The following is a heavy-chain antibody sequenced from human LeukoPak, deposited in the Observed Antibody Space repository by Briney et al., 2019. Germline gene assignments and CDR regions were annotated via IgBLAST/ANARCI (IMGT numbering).Heavy chain of an antibody. CDR3: ARSLLGYSYVLDY. D-gene: IGHD5-18*01. V-gene: IGHV3-74*01. CDR2: INDDGSDT. J-gene: IGHJ4*02. Sequence: GGSLRLFCAASGFTFKLYWMHWVRQVPGKRPVWVSRINDDGSDTIYADSVRGRFTISRDDAKNTVYLQMNNLRAEDTAVYYCARSLLGYSYVLDYWGQGTLVTVSS. CDR1: GFTFKLYW.